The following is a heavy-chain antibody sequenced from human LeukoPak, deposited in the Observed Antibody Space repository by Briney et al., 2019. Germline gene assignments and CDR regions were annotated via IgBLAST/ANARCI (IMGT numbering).Heavy chain of an antibody. Sequence: SETLSLTCTVSGGSISSYYWSWIRQPPGKGLEWIGCIYYSGSTNYNPSLKSRVTISVDTSKNQFSLKLSSVTAADTAVYYCARDGRYCSSTSCPSWFDPWGQGTLVTVSS. V-gene: IGHV4-59*01. D-gene: IGHD2-2*01. CDR2: IYYSGST. CDR1: GGSISSYY. CDR3: ARDGRYCSSTSCPSWFDP. J-gene: IGHJ5*02.